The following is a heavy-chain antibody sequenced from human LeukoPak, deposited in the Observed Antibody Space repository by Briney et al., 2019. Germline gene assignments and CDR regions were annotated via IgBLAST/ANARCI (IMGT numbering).Heavy chain of an antibody. J-gene: IGHJ4*02. Sequence: PGGSLRLSCAASGFTFSSYSMNWARQAPGKGLEWVSSISSSSSYIYYADSVKGRFTISRDNAKNSLYLQMNSLRAEDTAVYYCARDALIAAAGIDYWGQGTLVTVSS. CDR1: GFTFSSYS. CDR3: ARDALIAAAGIDY. V-gene: IGHV3-21*01. D-gene: IGHD6-13*01. CDR2: ISSSSSYI.